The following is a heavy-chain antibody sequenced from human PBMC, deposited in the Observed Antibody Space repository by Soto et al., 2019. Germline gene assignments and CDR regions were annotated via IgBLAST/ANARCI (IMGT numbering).Heavy chain of an antibody. CDR1: GDSVSNHYW. D-gene: IGHD2-2*01. Sequence: QVQLQESGPGLVKPSGTLSLTCAVSGDSVSNHYWWSWVRQSPGKGLEWIGETHHSGSTHYNPSLNGRVTISVDKSRNHFSLDLTSVTAADTAIYFCARNGDCSTSRCNVGWLAPWGRGTLVTVSS. V-gene: IGHV4-4*02. CDR2: THHSGST. CDR3: ARNGDCSTSRCNVGWLAP. J-gene: IGHJ5*02.